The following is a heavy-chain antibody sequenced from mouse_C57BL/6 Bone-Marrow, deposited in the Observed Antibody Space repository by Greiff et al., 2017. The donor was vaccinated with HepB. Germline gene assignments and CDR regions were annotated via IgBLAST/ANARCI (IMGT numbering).Heavy chain of an antibody. CDR1: GFTFSSYA. D-gene: IGHD2-1*01. CDR3: ARGGNYGAWFAY. J-gene: IGHJ3*01. CDR2: ISDGGSYT. V-gene: IGHV5-4*01. Sequence: EVQVVESGGGLVKPGGSLKLSCAASGFTFSSYAMSWVRQTPEKRLEWVATISDGGSYTYYPDNVKGRFTISRDNAKNNLYLKMSQLKSEDTAMYYCARGGNYGAWFAYWGQGTLVTVSA.